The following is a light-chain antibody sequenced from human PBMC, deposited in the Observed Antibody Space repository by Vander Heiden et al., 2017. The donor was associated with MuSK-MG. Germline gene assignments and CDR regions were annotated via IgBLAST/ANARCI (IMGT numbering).Light chain of an antibody. CDR2: DVS. Sequence: QSALTQPASVSGSPGQSITISCTGTSSDVGGYNYVSWYQQHPGKAPNLMIYDVSNRPSGVSNRFAGSKSGNTASLTISGLQAEDEADYCCSSYTSSISYVFGTGTKVTVL. CDR1: SSDVGGYNY. V-gene: IGLV2-14*03. CDR3: SSYTSSISYV. J-gene: IGLJ1*01.